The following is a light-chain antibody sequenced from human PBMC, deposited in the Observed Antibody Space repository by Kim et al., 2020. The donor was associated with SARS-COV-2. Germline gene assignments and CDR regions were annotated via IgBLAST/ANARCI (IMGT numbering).Light chain of an antibody. J-gene: IGKJ5*01. CDR1: QGISTY. V-gene: IGKV1-12*01. Sequence: DIQMTQSPSSVSASVGDRVTITCRASQGISTYLAWYQQKPGQAPKLLIPAASSLQSGVPSRFSGSGSGTDFTLTITGLQPEDIATYFCQQAASFPITFGQGTRLEIK. CDR3: QQAASFPIT. CDR2: AAS.